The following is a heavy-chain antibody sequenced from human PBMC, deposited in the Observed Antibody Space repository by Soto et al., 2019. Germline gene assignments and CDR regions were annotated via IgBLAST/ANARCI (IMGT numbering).Heavy chain of an antibody. CDR1: GFTFNNYA. V-gene: IGHV3-23*01. D-gene: IGHD2-2*01. J-gene: IGHJ4*02. CDR3: AKLGSSSWSPHYYFDY. Sequence: PGGSLRLSCAASGFTFNNYAMGWVRQAPGEGLEWVSAITDSGDDTYYIDSVKSRFTISRDNSKSTLYLQMNSLRAEDTAIYYCAKLGSSSWSPHYYFDYWGQGALVTVSS. CDR2: ITDSGDDT.